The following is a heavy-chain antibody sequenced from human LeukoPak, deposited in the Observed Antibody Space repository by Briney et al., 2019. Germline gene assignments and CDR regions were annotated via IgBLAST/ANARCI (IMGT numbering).Heavy chain of an antibody. D-gene: IGHD4-17*01. CDR3: ARTLTTVTTGHRAFDI. CDR2: ISSGSSAI. CDR1: GFTFTTYS. V-gene: IGHV3-21*04. Sequence: KAGGSLRLSCEASGFTFTTYSMTWVRQAPGKGLEWVSIISSGSSAIFSADALKGRFTISRDNAKNSLYLQMNSLGAEDTALYYCARTLTTVTTGHRAFDIWGQGTMVTVSS. J-gene: IGHJ3*02.